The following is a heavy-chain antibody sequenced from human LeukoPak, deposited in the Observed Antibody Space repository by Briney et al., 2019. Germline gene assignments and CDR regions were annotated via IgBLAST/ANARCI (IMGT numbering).Heavy chain of an antibody. J-gene: IGHJ4*02. V-gene: IGHV3-11*04. D-gene: IGHD3-10*01. CDR1: GGSFSGYY. Sequence: KPSETLSLTCAVYGGSFSGYYWSWIRQAPGKGLEWLSYITTSGSTIYYADSVKGRFTVSRDNAKNSLYLQMNSLRAEDTAVYYCARWIYGSGSKRYFDSWGQGTLVTVSS. CDR2: ITTSGSTI. CDR3: ARWIYGSGSKRYFDS.